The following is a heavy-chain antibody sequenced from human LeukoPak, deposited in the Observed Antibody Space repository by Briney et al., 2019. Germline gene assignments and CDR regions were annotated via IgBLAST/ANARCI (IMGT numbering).Heavy chain of an antibody. D-gene: IGHD3-3*01. J-gene: IGHJ4*02. Sequence: ASVKVSCKASGYTFTGYYMHWVRQAPGQGLEWMGWMNPNSGNTGYAQKFQGRVTITRNTSISTAYMELSSLRSEDTAVYYCARGRFLEWLDDYWGQGTLVTVSS. CDR2: MNPNSGNT. CDR1: GYTFTGYY. CDR3: ARGRFLEWLDDY. V-gene: IGHV1-8*03.